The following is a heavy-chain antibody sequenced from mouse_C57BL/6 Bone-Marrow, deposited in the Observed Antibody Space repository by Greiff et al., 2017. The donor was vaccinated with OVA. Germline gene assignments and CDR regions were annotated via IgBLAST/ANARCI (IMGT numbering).Heavy chain of an antibody. V-gene: IGHV5-6*01. CDR1: GFTFSSYG. CDR3: ARPRRGAWFAY. J-gene: IGHJ3*01. Sequence: EVKLMESGGDLVKPGGSLKLSCAASGFTFSSYGMSWVRQTPDKRLEWVATISSGGSYTYYPDSVKGRFTISRDNAKNTLYLQMSSLKSEDTAMYYCARPRRGAWFAYWGQGTLVTVSA. CDR2: ISSGGSYT. D-gene: IGHD2-12*01.